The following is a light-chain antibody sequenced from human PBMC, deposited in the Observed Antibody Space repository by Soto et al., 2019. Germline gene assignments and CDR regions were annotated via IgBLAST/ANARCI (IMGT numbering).Light chain of an antibody. CDR3: QQYGDWPLT. CDR2: ATS. CDR1: QSVGNN. V-gene: IGKV3-15*01. J-gene: IGKJ4*01. Sequence: EIVVTQSPATLSVSPGERATLSCRASQSVGNNFAWYQQKPGQAPRLLIFATSTRATGVPARFSGSGSGTEVTLTISSLQSEDFAVYYCQQYGDWPLTFGGWAKVEIE.